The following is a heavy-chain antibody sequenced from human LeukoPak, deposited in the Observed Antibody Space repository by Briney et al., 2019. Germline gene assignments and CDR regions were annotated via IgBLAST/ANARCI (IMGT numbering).Heavy chain of an antibody. CDR3: ARQQQQLWYD. D-gene: IGHD5-18*01. CDR2: ISGSGDAT. J-gene: IGHJ4*02. Sequence: QPGGSLRLSCAASGFTFSGYSMSWVRQAPGKGPEWVSTISGSGDATYYADSVEGRFTISRDNSKNTLYVQMNSLRAEDTAVYFCARQQQQLWYDWGQGTLVTVSS. CDR1: GFTFSGYS. V-gene: IGHV3-23*01.